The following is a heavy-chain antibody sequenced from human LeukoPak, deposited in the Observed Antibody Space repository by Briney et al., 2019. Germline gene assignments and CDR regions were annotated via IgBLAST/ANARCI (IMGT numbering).Heavy chain of an antibody. V-gene: IGHV5-51*01. CDR1: GYSFTSYW. CDR2: IYHGDSDT. CDR3: ARHGYRITMVRDQGAFDI. D-gene: IGHD3-10*01. J-gene: IGHJ3*02. Sequence: GESLKISCKGSGYSFTSYWIGWVRQMPGKGLEWMGIIYHGDSDTRYSPSFQGQVTISADKSISTAYLQWSSLKASDTAMYYCARHGYRITMVRDQGAFDIWGQGTMVTVSS.